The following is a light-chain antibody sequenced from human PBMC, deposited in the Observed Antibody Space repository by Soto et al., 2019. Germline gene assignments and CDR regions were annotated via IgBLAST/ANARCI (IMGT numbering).Light chain of an antibody. V-gene: IGLV2-14*01. CDR2: DVS. J-gene: IGLJ2*01. CDR3: SSYTSSSTLGGVV. Sequence: SALTQPASVSGSPGQSITLSCTGTSSDVGGYNYVSWYQQHPGKAPKLMIYDVSNRPSGVYNRFSGSKSGNTASLTISGLQAEDEAEYYCSSYTSSSTLGGVVFGGGTKLTVL. CDR1: SSDVGGYNY.